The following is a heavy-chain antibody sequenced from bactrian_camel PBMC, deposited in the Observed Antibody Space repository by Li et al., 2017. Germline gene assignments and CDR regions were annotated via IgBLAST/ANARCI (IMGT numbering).Heavy chain of an antibody. Sequence: DVQLVESGGGSVQAGGSLTLSCRSGYISSRHRMGWFRQAPGKGLEWVATITADVATPYYADSVKGRFTISRDNAENTLYLQMNSLKTEDTAVYCCATSIWGQGTQVTVS. CDR3: ATSI. CDR1: GYISSRHR. CDR2: ITADVATP. D-gene: IGHD7*01. J-gene: IGHJ4*01. V-gene: IGHV3S40*01.